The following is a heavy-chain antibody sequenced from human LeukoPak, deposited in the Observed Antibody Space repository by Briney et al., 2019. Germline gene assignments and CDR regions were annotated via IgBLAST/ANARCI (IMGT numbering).Heavy chain of an antibody. Sequence: PGGSLRLSCAASGFTFSSYAMSWVRQAPGKGLEWVSAISGSGGSTYYADSVKGRFTISRDNSKNTLYLQMNSLRAEDTAVYYCAKDYYDSSGYWYYFDYWGQGTLVTGSS. V-gene: IGHV3-23*01. CDR2: ISGSGGST. CDR3: AKDYYDSSGYWYYFDY. CDR1: GFTFSSYA. J-gene: IGHJ4*02. D-gene: IGHD3-22*01.